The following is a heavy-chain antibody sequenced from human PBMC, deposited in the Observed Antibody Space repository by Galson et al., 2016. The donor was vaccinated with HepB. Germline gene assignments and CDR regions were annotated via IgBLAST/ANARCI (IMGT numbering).Heavy chain of an antibody. Sequence: SLRLSCAASGFTFSSYWMYWVRQAPGKGLVWVSRIDSDGITTVYADSVKGRFTISRDNSKNTLYLQMNSLRAEDTAVYYCAKRYCSGGSCYHVDHWGQGTLVTVSS. CDR3: AKRYCSGGSCYHVDH. J-gene: IGHJ5*02. V-gene: IGHV3-74*01. CDR1: GFTFSSYW. D-gene: IGHD2-15*01. CDR2: IDSDGITT.